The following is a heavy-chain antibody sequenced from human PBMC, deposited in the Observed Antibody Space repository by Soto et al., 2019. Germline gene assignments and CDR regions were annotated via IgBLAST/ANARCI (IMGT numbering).Heavy chain of an antibody. CDR2: IYYSGST. J-gene: IGHJ6*02. Sequence: QVQLQESGPGLVKPSQTLSLTCTVSGGSISSGGYYWSWIRQHPGKGLEWIGYIYYSGSTYYNPSLKSRVTISLDTSKNQFSLKLSSVTAADTAVYYCAASCVGCGGFNYYGMDVWGQGTTVTVSS. D-gene: IGHD2-21*01. CDR3: AASCVGCGGFNYYGMDV. CDR1: GGSISSGGYY. V-gene: IGHV4-31*03.